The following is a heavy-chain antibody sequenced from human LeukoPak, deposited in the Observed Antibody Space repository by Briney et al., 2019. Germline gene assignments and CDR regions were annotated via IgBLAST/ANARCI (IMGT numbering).Heavy chain of an antibody. CDR2: ISYDGSNE. D-gene: IGHD2-21*01. V-gene: IGHV3-30*18. CDR1: GFTFSTYG. J-gene: IGHJ4*02. Sequence: PGRSLRLSCAASGFTFSTYGMHWVRQAPGKGLEWVAVISYDGSNEYYADSVKGRFTISRDNSKNTPYLQMSSLRAEDTAVYYCAKEFNRGLPDYWGQGTLVTVPS. CDR3: AKEFNRGLPDY.